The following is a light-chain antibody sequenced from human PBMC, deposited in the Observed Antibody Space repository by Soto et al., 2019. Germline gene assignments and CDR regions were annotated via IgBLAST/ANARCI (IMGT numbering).Light chain of an antibody. J-gene: IGLJ2*01. CDR3: CSYAGSYTRV. Sequence: QSALTQPRSVSGSPGQSVTISCTGTSSDVGSYNSVSWYQQHPGKAPKLMIYDVNKRPSGVPDRFSGSKSANTASLTISGLQAEDEADYYCCSYAGSYTRVFGGGTKLTVL. V-gene: IGLV2-11*01. CDR1: SSDVGSYNS. CDR2: DVN.